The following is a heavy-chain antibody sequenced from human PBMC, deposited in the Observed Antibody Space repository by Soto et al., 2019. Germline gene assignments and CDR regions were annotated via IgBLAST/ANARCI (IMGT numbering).Heavy chain of an antibody. CDR3: AKDGGKGGYFGNWFDP. CDR2: IIPIFGSA. D-gene: IGHD5-12*01. CDR1: GGTFSNYA. V-gene: IGHV1-69*13. J-gene: IGHJ5*02. Sequence: GASVKVSCKASGGTFSNYAITWVRQAPGQGLEWLGRIIPIFGSANYAQKFQGRVTITADESTTTAYMELSSLRSDDTAVYYCAKDGGKGGYFGNWFDPWGQGTLVTVSS.